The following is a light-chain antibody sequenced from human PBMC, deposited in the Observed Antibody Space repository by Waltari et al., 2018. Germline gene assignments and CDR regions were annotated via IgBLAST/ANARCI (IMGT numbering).Light chain of an antibody. CDR2: DVS. V-gene: IGLV2-14*03. CDR3: SSYISSSTLEL. Sequence: QSALTQPASVSGSPGQSITIHCTGTSSDVGAYNPVSWYQQHPGKAPKLIIFDVSNRPSGVSNRFSGSKSGNTASLTISGLQAEDEADYYCSSYISSSTLELFGGGTSLTVL. CDR1: SSDVGAYNP. J-gene: IGLJ2*01.